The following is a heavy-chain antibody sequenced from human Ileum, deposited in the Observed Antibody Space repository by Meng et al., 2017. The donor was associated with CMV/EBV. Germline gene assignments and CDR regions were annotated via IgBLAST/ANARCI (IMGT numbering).Heavy chain of an antibody. CDR2: IHIGGTT. CDR3: ARGYCSGATCYPYYFDY. J-gene: IGHJ4*02. V-gene: IGHV4-4*07. Sequence: HVHLQESGPGLVKPSETLSLTCTVSSDSISRNYWNWIRQPAGKGLESIGRIHIGGTTDYNPSLKSRVTMSVDTSKNQLSLKLTSVTAADTAVYYCARGYCSGATCYPYYFDYWGQGTLVTVSS. CDR1: SDSISRNY. D-gene: IGHD2-15*01.